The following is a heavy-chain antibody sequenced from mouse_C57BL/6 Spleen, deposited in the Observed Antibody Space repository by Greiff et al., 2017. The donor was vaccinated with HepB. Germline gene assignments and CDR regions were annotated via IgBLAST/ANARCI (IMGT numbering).Heavy chain of an antibody. V-gene: IGHV1-19*01. D-gene: IGHD2-2*01. CDR3: ARAAMVTAGYLDV. CDR2: INPYNGGT. J-gene: IGHJ1*03. CDR1: GYTFTDYY. Sequence: EVQLQQSGPVLVKPGASVKMSCKASGYTFTDYYMNWVKQSHGKSLEWIGVINPYNGGTSYNQKFKGKDTLTVDKSSSTAYMELNSLTSEDSAVFYCARAAMVTAGYLDVWGKGTTVTVAS.